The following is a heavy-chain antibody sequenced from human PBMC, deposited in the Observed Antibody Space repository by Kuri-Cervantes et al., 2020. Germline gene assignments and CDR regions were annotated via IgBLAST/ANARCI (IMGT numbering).Heavy chain of an antibody. Sequence: AETLSLTCTVSGGSISSTISSSSYYLGWIRKPPGKGLVWIGSIYYSGSTYYNPSLKSRVTIAVDTSNNQFYLKLSSVTDADTAVYYCASRSTSITIFGVVHIDPFDYWGQGTLGTVSS. CDR1: GGSISSTISSSSYY. CDR3: ASRSTSITIFGVVHIDPFDY. J-gene: IGHJ4*02. CDR2: IYYSGST. D-gene: IGHD3-3*01. V-gene: IGHV4-39*01.